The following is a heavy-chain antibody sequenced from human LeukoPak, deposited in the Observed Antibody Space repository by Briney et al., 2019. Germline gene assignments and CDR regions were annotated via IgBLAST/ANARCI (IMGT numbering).Heavy chain of an antibody. D-gene: IGHD6-13*01. CDR2: ISGSGGST. CDR3: VKDGSSWYDAFDI. CDR1: GFTFSSYA. V-gene: IGHV3-23*01. J-gene: IGHJ3*02. Sequence: PGGSLRLSCAASGFTFSSYAMSWVRQAPGKGLEWVSAISGSGGSTYYADSVKGRFTISRDNSKNTLYLQMNSLRAEDTAVYYCVKDGSSWYDAFDIWGQGTMVTVSS.